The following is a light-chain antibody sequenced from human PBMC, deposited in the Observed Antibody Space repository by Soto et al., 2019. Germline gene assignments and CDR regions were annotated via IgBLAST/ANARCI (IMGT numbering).Light chain of an antibody. Sequence: QSALTQPASVSGSPGQSITISCTGTSSDVGSYNYVSWYQQHPGKAPKLMIYEVSDRPSGISSRFSGSKSGNTASLTISGLQTEDEADYYCSSYTASNILEVFGTGTKLTVL. CDR2: EVS. J-gene: IGLJ1*01. CDR3: SSYTASNILEV. CDR1: SSDVGSYNY. V-gene: IGLV2-14*01.